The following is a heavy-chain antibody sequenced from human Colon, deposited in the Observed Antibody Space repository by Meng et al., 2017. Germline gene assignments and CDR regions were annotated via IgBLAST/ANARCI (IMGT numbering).Heavy chain of an antibody. Sequence: LVEIRVHCVQTVASSGLSCAASCFSRSYHDMNRVRQATVKGVEWVSVIANTCDNNYANSWNGRFINASNSYNNMLYLQMADLRVGDTVCDFCVGGFYFEYWGQGTLVTVSS. D-gene: IGHD3-3*01. CDR2: IANTCDN. CDR1: CFSRSYHD. CDR3: VGGFYFEY. V-gene: IGHV3-53*02. J-gene: IGHJ4*02.